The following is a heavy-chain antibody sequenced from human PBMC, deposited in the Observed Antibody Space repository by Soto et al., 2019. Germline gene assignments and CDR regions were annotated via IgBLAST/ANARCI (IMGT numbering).Heavy chain of an antibody. Sequence: SETLSLTCTVSGGSISSGDYYWSWIRQPPGKGLEWIGYIYYSGSTYYNPSLKSRVTISVDTSKNQFSLKLSSVTAADTAVYYCARDSPLSSWSYYYYGMDVWGQGTTVTVSS. CDR1: GGSISSGDYY. V-gene: IGHV4-30-4*01. J-gene: IGHJ6*02. CDR3: ARDSPLSSWSYYYYGMDV. CDR2: IYYSGST. D-gene: IGHD6-13*01.